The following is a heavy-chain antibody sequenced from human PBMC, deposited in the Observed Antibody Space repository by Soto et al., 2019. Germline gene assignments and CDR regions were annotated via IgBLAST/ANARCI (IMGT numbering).Heavy chain of an antibody. Sequence: ASVKVSCKASGYSFTDYHIHWVRQAPGQGLEWLGRINPKSGGTSTAQKFQGWVTMTRDRSISTVYMELTRLRSEDTAVYYCASSAGPLAAAGTGPYNWFDPWGQGTLVTVSS. CDR3: ASSAGPLAAAGTGPYNWFDP. J-gene: IGHJ5*02. CDR1: GYSFTDYH. V-gene: IGHV1-2*04. CDR2: INPKSGGT. D-gene: IGHD6-13*01.